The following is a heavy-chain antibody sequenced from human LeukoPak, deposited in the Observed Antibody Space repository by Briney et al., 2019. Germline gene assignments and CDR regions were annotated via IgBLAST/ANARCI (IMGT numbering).Heavy chain of an antibody. CDR1: GFRCIEYS. CDR3: ARDHNYAFDN. D-gene: IGHD1-1*01. V-gene: IGHV3-48*01. Sequence: WGSLRLSGTGSGFRCIEYSRVWVRQAPGKGLKWMSYIVIDSGNTKYADSVRGRFTISADKAKNSLYLQMNSLRVEDTAVYYCARDHNYAFDNWGQGTLVSVAS. CDR2: IVIDSGNT. J-gene: IGHJ4*02.